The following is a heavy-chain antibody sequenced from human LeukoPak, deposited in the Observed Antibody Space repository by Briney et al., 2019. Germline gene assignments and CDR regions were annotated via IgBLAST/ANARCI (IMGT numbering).Heavy chain of an antibody. CDR1: GFTFSNSA. V-gene: IGHV3-23*01. CDR2: ISGSGGST. J-gene: IGHJ4*02. D-gene: IGHD6-6*01. Sequence: GGSLRLSCAASGFTFSNSAMSWARQAPGKGLEWVSGISGSGGSTHYAESVKGRFTISRDNSKNALYLQMNSLRAEDTAVYYCAKDRTSSPGAYWGQGTLVTVSS. CDR3: AKDRTSSPGAY.